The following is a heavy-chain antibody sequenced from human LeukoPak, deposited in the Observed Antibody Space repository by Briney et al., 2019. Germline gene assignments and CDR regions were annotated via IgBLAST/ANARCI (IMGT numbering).Heavy chain of an antibody. CDR2: VSAYADDT. CDR1: GHTFTSYG. CDR3: ARDCIGCHGFDY. Sequence: ASVKVSCKASGHTFTSYGISWVRQAPGQGLEWMGWVSAYADDTNYVQKFRGRVTMTTDTSTSTAYMELRSLRSDDTAVYYCARDCIGCHGFDYWGQGTLVTVSS. V-gene: IGHV1-18*01. J-gene: IGHJ4*02. D-gene: IGHD2-15*01.